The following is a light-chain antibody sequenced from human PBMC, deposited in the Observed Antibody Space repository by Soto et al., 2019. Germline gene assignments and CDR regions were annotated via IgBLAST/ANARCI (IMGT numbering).Light chain of an antibody. Sequence: ETLMPQYPAPLSVSPGERSTLSCRASQSVGYKLAWYQQKPGQAPRLVMYDTSTRATGIPARFSGGGSGTEFTLTISSLQSEDFAVYYCQQYNVGPPITFGQGTRLEIK. CDR3: QQYNVGPPIT. J-gene: IGKJ5*01. CDR2: DTS. CDR1: QSVGYK. V-gene: IGKV3-15*01.